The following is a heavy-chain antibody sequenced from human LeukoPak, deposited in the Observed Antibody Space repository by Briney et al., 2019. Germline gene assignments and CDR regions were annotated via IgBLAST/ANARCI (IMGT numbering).Heavy chain of an antibody. CDR2: FDPEDGET. J-gene: IGHJ4*02. V-gene: IGHV1-24*01. CDR1: GYTLNQLS. CDR3: VTESPRFLNWLDQNA. D-gene: IGHD3-9*01. Sequence: ASVKVSCKVSGYTLNQLSMHWVRQAPGKGLEWMGGFDPEDGETIYAQKFQGRATMTEDTSTDTAYMELNSLRAEDTAVYYCVTESPRFLNWLDQNAWGQGTLVTVSS.